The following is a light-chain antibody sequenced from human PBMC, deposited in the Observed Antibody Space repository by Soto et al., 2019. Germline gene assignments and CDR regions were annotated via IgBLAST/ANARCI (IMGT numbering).Light chain of an antibody. V-gene: IGLV2-14*01. CDR2: DVS. CDR3: SSYTSSSTLLYV. Sequence: QSALTQPASVSGSPGQSITISCTGTSSDVGGYNYVSWYQQHPGKAPKLMIYDVSNRPSGVSNRLSGSKSGNTASLTISGRQAEDEADYYCSSYTSSSTLLYVFGPGTKLTVL. J-gene: IGLJ1*01. CDR1: SSDVGGYNY.